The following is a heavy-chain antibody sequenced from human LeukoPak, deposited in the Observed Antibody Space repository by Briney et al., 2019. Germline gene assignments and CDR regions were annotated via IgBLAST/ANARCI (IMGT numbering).Heavy chain of an antibody. Sequence: GEXXXXXCKGXXYGXXXYWIAWARHMPGKGLEWMGXIYSGDSDIRYNPSFEGQVSISADTSIDPAYLQWSNLKASDTATYYCARHMDKNKSYCSGSTCYDAFDVWGQGTTVTV. V-gene: IGHV5-51*01. CDR1: XYGXXXYW. D-gene: IGHD2-15*01. CDR2: IYSGDSDI. J-gene: IGHJ3*01. CDR3: ARHMDKNKSYCSGSTCYDAFDV.